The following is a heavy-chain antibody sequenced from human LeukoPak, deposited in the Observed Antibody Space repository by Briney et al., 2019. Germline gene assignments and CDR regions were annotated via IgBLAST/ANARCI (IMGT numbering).Heavy chain of an antibody. CDR3: ATDRYYDNSELQFQH. Sequence: GGSLRLSCAASGFTLNNAWMSWVRQAPGKGLEWLGRIKRETDGGTIDYAAPVKGRFTISRDDSRNTLYLQMDSLKIEDTAVYYCATDRYYDNSELQFQHWGQGTLVTVSS. D-gene: IGHD3-22*01. J-gene: IGHJ1*01. CDR2: IKRETDGGTI. V-gene: IGHV3-15*01. CDR1: GFTLNNAW.